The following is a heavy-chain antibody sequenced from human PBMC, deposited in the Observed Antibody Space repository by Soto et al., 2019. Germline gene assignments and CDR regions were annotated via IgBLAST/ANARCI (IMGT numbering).Heavy chain of an antibody. D-gene: IGHD3-3*01. J-gene: IGHJ4*02. V-gene: IGHV3-30*18. CDR2: ISYDGRNK. CDR1: GFTFSSYG. CDR3: AKNRIQARFLEWLPSGYFDY. Sequence: QVQLVESGGGVVQPGRSLILSCAASGFTFSSYGMHWVRQAPGKGLECVAVISYDGRNKYYADSVKGRFTISRDNSRNTLYLHMNSGRDEDTAVYYCAKNRIQARFLEWLPSGYFDYWGQGTLVTVSS.